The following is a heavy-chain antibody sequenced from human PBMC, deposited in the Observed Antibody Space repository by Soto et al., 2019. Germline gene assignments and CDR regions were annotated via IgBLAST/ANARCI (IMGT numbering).Heavy chain of an antibody. D-gene: IGHD3-22*01. V-gene: IGHV3-48*01. CDR2: IGIGSSTK. CDR1: GFTFRNYG. Sequence: GGSLRLSWAASGFTFRNYGMNLIRQAQGKGLEWVSYIGIGSSTKYYADSVKGRFTISRDNAKNSLYLQMNSLRAEDTAVYYCARDQLYYNDISGRPLNAFDVWGQGTMVTVSS. CDR3: ARDQLYYNDISGRPLNAFDV. J-gene: IGHJ3*01.